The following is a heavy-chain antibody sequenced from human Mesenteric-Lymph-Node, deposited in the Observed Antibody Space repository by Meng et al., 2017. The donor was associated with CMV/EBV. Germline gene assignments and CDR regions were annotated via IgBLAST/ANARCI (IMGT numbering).Heavy chain of an antibody. CDR1: SFTFRYLF. CDR3: ADVTAALP. V-gene: IGHV3-72*01. CDR2: IRNKLKDYTT. Sequence: CPSSSFTFRYLFMHWVPPAPGKGLEWVARIRNKLKDYTTDYAASVKGRFTISRDDSKSSLYLQMNSLKTEDTAVYFCADVTAALPWGLGTLVTVSS. J-gene: IGHJ5*02. D-gene: IGHD2-21*02.